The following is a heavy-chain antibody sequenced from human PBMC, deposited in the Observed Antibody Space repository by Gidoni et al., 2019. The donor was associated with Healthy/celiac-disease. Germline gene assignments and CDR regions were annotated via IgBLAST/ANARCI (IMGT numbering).Heavy chain of an antibody. J-gene: IGHJ4*02. CDR3: ARKRPFDY. CDR1: GGSFSGYY. Sequence: QVQLQQWGAGLLKPSETLSITCAVYGGSFSGYYWSWIRQPPGKGLEWIGEINHSGSTNYNPSLKSRVTISVDTSKNQFSLKLSSVTAADTAVYYCARKRPFDYWGQGTLVTVSS. V-gene: IGHV4-34*01. CDR2: INHSGST.